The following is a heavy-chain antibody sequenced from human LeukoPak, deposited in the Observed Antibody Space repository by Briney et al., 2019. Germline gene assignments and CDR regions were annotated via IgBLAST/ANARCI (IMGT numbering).Heavy chain of an antibody. V-gene: IGHV4-38-2*01. CDR1: GYSISSGYD. CDR2: IYHSGST. D-gene: IGHD4/OR15-4a*01. CDR3: ASTLYGSNAFDH. Sequence: SETLSLTCAVSGYSISSGYDWAWIRQPPGKGLEWIGSIYHSGSTYYNPSLKSRVTISVDTSKNQLSLRLTSVTSSDTAVSHRASTLYGSNAFDHWGQGTLVTVSS. J-gene: IGHJ4*02.